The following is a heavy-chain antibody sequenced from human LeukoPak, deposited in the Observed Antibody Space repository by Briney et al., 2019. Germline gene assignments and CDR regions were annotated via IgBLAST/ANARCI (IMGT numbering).Heavy chain of an antibody. CDR2: IIPIFGTA. D-gene: IGHD2-8*01. Sequence: SVKVSCKASGGTFSSYAISWVRQAPGQGLEWMGGIIPIFGTANYAQKFQGRVTITADESTSTAYMELCSLRAEDTAVYYCAKDRCSNGIGCYYYYMDVWGKGTTVTIYS. CDR3: AKDRCSNGIGCYYYYMDV. J-gene: IGHJ6*03. CDR1: GGTFSSYA. V-gene: IGHV1-69*13.